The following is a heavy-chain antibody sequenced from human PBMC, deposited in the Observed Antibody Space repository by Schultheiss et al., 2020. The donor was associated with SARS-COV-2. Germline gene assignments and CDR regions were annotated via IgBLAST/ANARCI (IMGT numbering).Heavy chain of an antibody. J-gene: IGHJ4*02. V-gene: IGHV4-59*01. Sequence: SQTLSLTCTVSGGSISSYYWSWIRQPPGKGLEWIGYIYYSGSTSYNPSLKSRVTISVDTSNNQFSLKLSSVTAADTAVYYCAGMGATRQFDYWGQGTLVTVSS. CDR1: GGSISSYY. CDR3: AGMGATRQFDY. D-gene: IGHD1-26*01. CDR2: IYYSGST.